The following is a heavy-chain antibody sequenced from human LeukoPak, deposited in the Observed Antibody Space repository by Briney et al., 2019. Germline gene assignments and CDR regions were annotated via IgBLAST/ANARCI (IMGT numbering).Heavy chain of an antibody. CDR2: IYYSGST. D-gene: IGHD2-2*01. V-gene: IGHV4-30-4*08. Sequence: SETLSLTCTVSGGSISSGDYYWSWIRQPPGKGLEWIGYIYYSGSTYYNPSLKSRVTISVDTSKNQFSLELSSVTAADTAVYYCARGVRSTDIVVVPRPNWFDPWGQGTLVTVSS. CDR1: GGSISSGDYY. J-gene: IGHJ5*02. CDR3: ARGVRSTDIVVVPRPNWFDP.